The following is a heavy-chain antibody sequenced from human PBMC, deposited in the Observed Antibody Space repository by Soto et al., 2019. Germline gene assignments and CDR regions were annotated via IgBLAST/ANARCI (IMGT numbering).Heavy chain of an antibody. CDR3: ARDKGGWYHYGMDV. CDR2: IWYDGSNK. J-gene: IGHJ6*02. Sequence: GGSLRLSCAASGFTFSSYGMHWVRQAPGKGLEWVAVIWYDGSNKYYVDSVKGRFTISRDNSKNTLYLQMNSLRAEDTAVYYCARDKGGWYHYGMDVWGQGTTVTVSS. V-gene: IGHV3-33*01. CDR1: GFTFSSYG. D-gene: IGHD6-19*01.